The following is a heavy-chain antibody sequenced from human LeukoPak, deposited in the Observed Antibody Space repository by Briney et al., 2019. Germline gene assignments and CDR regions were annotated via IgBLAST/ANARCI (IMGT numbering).Heavy chain of an antibody. D-gene: IGHD3-10*01. CDR2: IISDGSFT. Sequence: PGGSLRLSCAASAFTFSTTWMHWVRHAPGKGLVWVSRIISDGSFTTYADSVKGRFTISRDNAKNMLYLQMNNLRAEDTAVYYCATDGGYAFDIWGQGTMVTVSS. J-gene: IGHJ3*02. CDR3: ATDGGYAFDI. V-gene: IGHV3-74*01. CDR1: AFTFSTTW.